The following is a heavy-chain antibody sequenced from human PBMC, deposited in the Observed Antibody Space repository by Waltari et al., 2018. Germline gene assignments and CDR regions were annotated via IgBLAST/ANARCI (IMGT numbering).Heavy chain of an antibody. CDR2: ISGSGGNT. CDR1: TLKFDDFA. CDR3: ATGGGGWPFEF. J-gene: IGHJ4*02. Sequence: EVQLLESGGGLVQPGGFLRPSCATSTLKFDDFAMSWVRQAPGTGLEWVSSISGSGGNTVYADSVRGRVSISRDNSKSTLFLQMNILRAEDTAMYYCATGGGGWPFEFWGQGALVTVSS. D-gene: IGHD6-19*01. V-gene: IGHV3-23*01.